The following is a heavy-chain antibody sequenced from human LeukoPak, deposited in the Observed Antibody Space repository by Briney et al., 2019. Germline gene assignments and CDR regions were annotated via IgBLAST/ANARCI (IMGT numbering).Heavy chain of an antibody. CDR3: ARDLGGGYYGDAFDI. J-gene: IGHJ3*02. Sequence: SETLSLTCTVSGGSISSYYWSWIRQPPGKGLEWIGYIYYSGSTNYNPSLKSRVTISVDTSKNQFSLKLSSVTAADTAVYYCARDLGGGYYGDAFDIWGQGTMVTVSS. CDR1: GGSISSYY. D-gene: IGHD3-22*01. CDR2: IYYSGST. V-gene: IGHV4-59*01.